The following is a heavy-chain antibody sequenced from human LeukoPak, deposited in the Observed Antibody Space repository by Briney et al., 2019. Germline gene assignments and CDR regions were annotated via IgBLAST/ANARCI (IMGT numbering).Heavy chain of an antibody. D-gene: IGHD3-22*01. CDR3: AKGLLDYDSSGYLDYFDY. CDR1: GSTFSSYA. CDR2: ISGSGGST. J-gene: IGHJ4*02. Sequence: GGSLRLSCAASGSTFSSYAMSWVRQAPGKGLEWVSAISGSGGSTNYADSVKGRFTISRDNSKNTLYLQMNSLRAEDTAVYYCAKGLLDYDSSGYLDYFDYWGQGTLVTVSS. V-gene: IGHV3-23*01.